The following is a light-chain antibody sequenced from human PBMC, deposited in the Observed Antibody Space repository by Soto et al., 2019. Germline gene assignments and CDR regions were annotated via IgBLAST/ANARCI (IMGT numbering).Light chain of an antibody. V-gene: IGKV1-5*01. J-gene: IGKJ1*01. CDR2: EVS. Sequence: DLPTTPSPSTLSASIGDRVTITCRASQNIRNWLAWYQQKPGKAPQLLIYEVSSLESGVPPRFSGSGSGTDSTLTISGLQPDDFATYYCQQYDSHWTFGQGTKVDIK. CDR3: QQYDSHWT. CDR1: QNIRNW.